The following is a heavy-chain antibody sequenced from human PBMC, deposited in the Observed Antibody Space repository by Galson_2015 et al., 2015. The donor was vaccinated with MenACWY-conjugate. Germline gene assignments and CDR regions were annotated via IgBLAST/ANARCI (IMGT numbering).Heavy chain of an antibody. CDR1: GYSFTNYW. CDR3: ARHPPGGRGMDV. D-gene: IGHD1-26*01. Sequence: QSGAEVTKPGESLKISCKGSGYSFTNYWLAWVCQMPGKGLEWVGLIDPVNSNIRYSPSLQGQVTISADESISTAYLQWSSLKASDAAMYYCARHPPGGRGMDVWGRGTTVTVSS. CDR2: IDPVNSNI. J-gene: IGHJ6*02. V-gene: IGHV5-51*01.